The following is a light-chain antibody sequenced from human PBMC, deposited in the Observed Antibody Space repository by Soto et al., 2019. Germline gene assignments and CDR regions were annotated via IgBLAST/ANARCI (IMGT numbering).Light chain of an antibody. CDR2: KAS. V-gene: IGKV1-5*03. J-gene: IGKJ1*01. CDR3: QQYNEYSKT. CDR1: QTISNS. Sequence: DIPVTQSPSTLSASVGDRVTITCRASQTISNSLAWFQQKPGKAPKLLIYKASTLEGGVPSRFNGSGSGTEFTLSISSLQPDDFATYYCQQYNEYSKTFGQGTKVEI.